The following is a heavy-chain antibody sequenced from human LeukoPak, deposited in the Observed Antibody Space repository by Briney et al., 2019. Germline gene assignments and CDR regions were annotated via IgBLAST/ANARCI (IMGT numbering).Heavy chain of an antibody. CDR2: IKSKAYGGTI. CDR1: GFTFSNAW. D-gene: IGHD2-21*01. V-gene: IGHV3-15*07. J-gene: IGHJ6*02. Sequence: PGGSLRLSCAASGFTFSNAWMNWVRQAPGKGLEWVGRIKSKAYGGTIDYAAPVKGRYTISRDDSKNTLYLQMNSLKTEDTAVYYCTTDYGSSISSYYYYGMDVWGQGTTVTVS. CDR3: TTDYGSSISSYYYYGMDV.